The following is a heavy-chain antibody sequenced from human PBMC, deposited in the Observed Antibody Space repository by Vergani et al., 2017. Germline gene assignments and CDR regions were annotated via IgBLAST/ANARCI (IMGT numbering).Heavy chain of an antibody. CDR2: IYHSGST. D-gene: IGHD2-2*01. V-gene: IGHV4-4*02. Sequence: QLQLQESDPGLVKPSETLSLTCTVSGGSISSSNWWSWVRQPPGKGLEWIGEIYHSGSTNYNPSLKSRVTISVDKSKNQFSLKLSSVTAADTAVYYCARDGVPDKGGAFDIWGQGTMVTVSS. CDR3: ARDGVPDKGGAFDI. CDR1: GGSISSSNW. J-gene: IGHJ3*02.